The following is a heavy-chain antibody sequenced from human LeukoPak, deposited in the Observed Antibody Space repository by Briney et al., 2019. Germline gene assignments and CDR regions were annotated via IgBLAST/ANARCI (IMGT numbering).Heavy chain of an antibody. J-gene: IGHJ4*02. CDR2: IYYSGST. Sequence: SETLSLTCTVSGGSISSSSYYWGWIRQPPGKGLEWIGSIYYSGSTYYNPSLKSRVTISVDTSKNQFSLKLSSVTAADTAVYYCASLPDGYFDYWGQGTLVTVSS. V-gene: IGHV4-39*01. CDR1: GGSISSSSYY. D-gene: IGHD5-24*01. CDR3: ASLPDGYFDY.